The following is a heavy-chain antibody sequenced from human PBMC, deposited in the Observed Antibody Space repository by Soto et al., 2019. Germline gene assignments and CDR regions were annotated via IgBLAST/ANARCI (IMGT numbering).Heavy chain of an antibody. V-gene: IGHV2-5*02. CDR3: AHSYSSSPDDGFDV. CDR2: IYWGDVE. Sequence: QITLKESGQTLVKPTQILTLTCTFSGFSLTTRGVGVGWIRQPPGEALEWLALIYWGDVERYSPSLRSRLTITKDTSKNQVVLTMTNMEPVDTGTYYCAHSYSSSPDDGFDVWGQGTRVTVSS. D-gene: IGHD6-6*01. J-gene: IGHJ3*01. CDR1: GFSLTTRGVG.